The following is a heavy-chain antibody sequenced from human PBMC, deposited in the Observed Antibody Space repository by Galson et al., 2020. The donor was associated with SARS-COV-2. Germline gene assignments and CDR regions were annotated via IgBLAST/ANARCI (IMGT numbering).Heavy chain of an antibody. Sequence: QAGGSLRLSCAASGFTFSNYGMHWVRQGPGTGLEWVATISYDGSNKYYTDSVKGRFTISRDNSKNTLFLLMNSLRAEDSAVFSCARWQWEPATSYLDLWGRGTLVTVSS. J-gene: IGHJ2*01. CDR1: GFTFSNYG. CDR3: ARWQWEPATSYLDL. D-gene: IGHD1-26*01. CDR2: ISYDGSNK. V-gene: IGHV3-30*03.